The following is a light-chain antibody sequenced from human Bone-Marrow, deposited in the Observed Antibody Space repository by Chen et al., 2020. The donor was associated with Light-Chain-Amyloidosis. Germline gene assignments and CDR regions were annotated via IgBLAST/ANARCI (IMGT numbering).Light chain of an antibody. J-gene: IGKJ1*01. CDR1: QSVDSY. Sequence: IVLTQSPATLSLSPGERASLSCRASQSVDSYLAWYQQKPGQAPRLLIYGASSRATGIPDRFSGSGSGTDFTLTISRLEPEDFAVYYCQQYGSSPWTFGQGTKVEIK. CDR3: QQYGSSPWT. CDR2: GAS. V-gene: IGKV3-20*01.